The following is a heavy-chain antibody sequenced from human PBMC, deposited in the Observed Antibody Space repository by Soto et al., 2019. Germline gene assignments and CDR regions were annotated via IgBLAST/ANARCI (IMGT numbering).Heavy chain of an antibody. Sequence: SETLSLTCTASVVSISSGGYYCSWIRQHPWKGLEWIGYIYYSGSTYYNPSLKSRVTISVDTSKNQFSLKLSSVTAADTAVYYCARVEYSSSTGVFSSYGMDVWGQGTTVEVSS. CDR3: ARVEYSSSTGVFSSYGMDV. D-gene: IGHD6-6*01. J-gene: IGHJ6*02. CDR2: IYYSGST. V-gene: IGHV4-31*03. CDR1: VVSISSGGYY.